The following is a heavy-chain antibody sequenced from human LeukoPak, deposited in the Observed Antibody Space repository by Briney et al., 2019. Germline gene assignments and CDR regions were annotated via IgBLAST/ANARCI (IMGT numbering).Heavy chain of an antibody. CDR1: GFTFSSYG. V-gene: IGHV3-23*01. J-gene: IGHJ6*03. Sequence: PGGSLRLSCAASGFTFSSYGMSWVRQAPGKGLEWVSAISGSGGSTYYADSVKGRFTISRDNSKNTLYLQMNSLRAEDTAVYYCAKAHPAHYDYVWGSSSGYYYYMDVWGKGTTVTIPS. CDR3: AKAHPAHYDYVWGSSSGYYYYMDV. D-gene: IGHD3-16*01. CDR2: ISGSGGST.